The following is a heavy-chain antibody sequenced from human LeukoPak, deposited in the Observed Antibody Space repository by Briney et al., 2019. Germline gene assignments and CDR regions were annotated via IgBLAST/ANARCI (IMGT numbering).Heavy chain of an antibody. Sequence: GGSLRLSCAASGFIFSSYAMTWVRQAPGKGLEWVSGLSGSGDTTYYADSVKGRFTISRDNSKNTLYLQMNSLRAEDTAFYYCAKDHREGLRYFDWLIDYWGQGTLVTVSS. D-gene: IGHD3-9*01. CDR1: GFIFSSYA. J-gene: IGHJ4*02. CDR3: AKDHREGLRYFDWLIDY. CDR2: LSGSGDTT. V-gene: IGHV3-23*01.